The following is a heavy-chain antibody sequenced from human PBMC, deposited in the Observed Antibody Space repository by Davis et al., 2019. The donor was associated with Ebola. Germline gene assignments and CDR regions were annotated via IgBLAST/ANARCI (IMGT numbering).Heavy chain of an antibody. J-gene: IGHJ4*02. CDR3: AASSGSYAESDY. CDR1: GFTFDDYA. V-gene: IGHV3-9*03. D-gene: IGHD1-26*01. Sequence: SLKISCAASGFTFDDYAMHWVRQAPGKGLEWVSGISWNSGSIGYADSVKGRFTISRDNAKNSLYLQMNSLRAEDMALYYCAASSGSYAESDYWGQGTLVTVSS. CDR2: ISWNSGSI.